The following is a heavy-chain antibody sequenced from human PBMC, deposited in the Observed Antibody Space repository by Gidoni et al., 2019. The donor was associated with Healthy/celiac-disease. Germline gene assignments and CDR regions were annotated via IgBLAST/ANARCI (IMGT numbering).Heavy chain of an antibody. D-gene: IGHD3-16*01. J-gene: IGHJ4*02. Sequence: QVQLQQWGAGLLKPSETLSLTCAVYGGSFSGYYWSWIRQPPGKGLEWIGEINHSGSTNYNPSLKSRVTISVDTSKNQFSLKLSSVTAADTAVYYCARMMITFGGVNWGVYYFDYWGQGTLVTVSS. CDR2: INHSGST. CDR3: ARMMITFGGVNWGVYYFDY. V-gene: IGHV4-34*01. CDR1: GGSFSGYY.